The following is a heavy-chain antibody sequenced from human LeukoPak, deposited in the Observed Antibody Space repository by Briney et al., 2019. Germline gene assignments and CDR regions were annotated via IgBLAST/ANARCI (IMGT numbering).Heavy chain of an antibody. V-gene: IGHV4-34*01. CDR1: GGSFSGYY. D-gene: IGHD3-3*01. J-gene: IGHJ5*02. CDR2: INHSGST. CDR3: ARGLTTYYDFWSGYYPRWFDP. Sequence: PSETLSLTCAVYGGSFSGYYWSWIRQPPGKGLEWIGEINHSGSTNYNPSLKSRVTISVDTSKNQFSLKLSSVTAADTAVYYCARGLTTYYDFWSGYYPRWFDPWGQGTLVTVSS.